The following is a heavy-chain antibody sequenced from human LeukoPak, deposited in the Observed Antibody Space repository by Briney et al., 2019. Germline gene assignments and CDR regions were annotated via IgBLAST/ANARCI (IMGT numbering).Heavy chain of an antibody. V-gene: IGHV7-4-1*02. J-gene: IGHJ4*02. D-gene: IGHD1-26*01. CDR3: ARLRWISGSYGGGY. CDR2: INTNTGNP. Sequence: ASVKVSCKASGYTFTSYGLNWVRQAPGQGLEWMGWINTNTGNPTYAQGFTGRFVFSLDTSVSTAYLQISSLKAEDTAVYYCARLRWISGSYGGGYWGQGTLVTVSS. CDR1: GYTFTSYG.